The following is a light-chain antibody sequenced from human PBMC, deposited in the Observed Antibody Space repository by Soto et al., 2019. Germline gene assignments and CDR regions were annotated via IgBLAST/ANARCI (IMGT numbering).Light chain of an antibody. CDR2: DVS. CDR3: SSYTSISTRV. V-gene: IGLV2-14*01. J-gene: IGLJ2*01. CDR1: SSDVGGYNY. Sequence: QFALTQPASVSGSPGQSITISCTGTSSDVGGYNYVSWYQQHPGKAPKLMIYDVSSRPSGVSNRFSGSKSGNTASLTISGLQAEDEADYYCSSYTSISTRVFGGGTKLTVL.